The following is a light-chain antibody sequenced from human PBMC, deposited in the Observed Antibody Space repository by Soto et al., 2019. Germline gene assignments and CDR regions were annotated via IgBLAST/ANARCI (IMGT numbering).Light chain of an antibody. CDR1: QGISSY. Sequence: DIQLTQSPSFLSASVGDRVTITCRASQGISSYLAWYQQKPGKAPKLLIYSASTLQSGVPSRFSGSGSGTEFTLTISILQPEDFATYYCQQLNSYLATFGPGTKVDIK. CDR3: QQLNSYLAT. J-gene: IGKJ3*01. V-gene: IGKV1-9*01. CDR2: SAS.